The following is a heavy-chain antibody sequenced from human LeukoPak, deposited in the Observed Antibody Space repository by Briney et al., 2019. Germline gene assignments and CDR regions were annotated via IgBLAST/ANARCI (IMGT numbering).Heavy chain of an antibody. CDR3: AKDLLYNSGWNSFDY. CDR2: ISGSGGNT. Sequence: GGPLRLSCAASGFPFSSYAMSWVRQAPGKGLEWVSGISGSGGNTYYADSVKGRFTISRDNSKNTLYLQMNSLRAEDTAVYFCAKDLLYNSGWNSFDYWGQGTLVTVSS. J-gene: IGHJ4*02. CDR1: GFPFSSYA. V-gene: IGHV3-23*01. D-gene: IGHD6-19*01.